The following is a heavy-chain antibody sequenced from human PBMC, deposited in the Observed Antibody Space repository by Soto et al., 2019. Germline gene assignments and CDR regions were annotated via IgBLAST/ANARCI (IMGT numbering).Heavy chain of an antibody. CDR2: IIPIFGTA. CDR3: ARVGGIVVVVATAYGMDV. J-gene: IGHJ6*02. CDR1: GGTFSSYA. V-gene: IGHV1-69*01. D-gene: IGHD2-15*01. Sequence: QVQLVQSGAEVKKPGSSVKVSCKASGGTFSSYAISWVRQAPGQGLEWMGGIIPIFGTANYAQKFQGRVTITADESTSTAYMELSSLRSEDTAVYHCARVGGIVVVVATAYGMDVWGQGTTVTVSS.